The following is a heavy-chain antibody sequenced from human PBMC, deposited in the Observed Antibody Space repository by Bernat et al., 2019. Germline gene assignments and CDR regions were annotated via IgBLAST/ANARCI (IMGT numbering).Heavy chain of an antibody. CDR1: GGTFSSYA. CDR3: ARGRLGSSSWRSYYYGMDV. Sequence: QVQLVQSGAEVKKPGSSVKVSCKASGGTFSSYAISWVRQAPGQGLEWMGGIIPIFGTANYAQKFQGGVTIAADKATSTAYMELSSLRAEDTAVYYCARGRLGSSSWRSYYYGMDVWGQGTTVTVSS. D-gene: IGHD6-13*01. J-gene: IGHJ6*02. CDR2: IIPIFGTA. V-gene: IGHV1-69*06.